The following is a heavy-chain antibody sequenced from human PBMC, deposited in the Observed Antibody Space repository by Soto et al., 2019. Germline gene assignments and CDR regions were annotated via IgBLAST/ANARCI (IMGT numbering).Heavy chain of an antibody. CDR3: ARSPRSSPYFDY. V-gene: IGHV5-51*01. CDR1: GYTFSNFW. J-gene: IGHJ4*02. CDR2: IYPGDYET. D-gene: IGHD6-13*01. Sequence: PGESLKISRQCSGYTFSNFWIAWVRQLPGKGLEWMGIIYPGDYETRYSPSFHGKVTISADRSIGTAYLQWSSLEASDSAFYFCARSPRSSPYFDYWGQGALVTVSS.